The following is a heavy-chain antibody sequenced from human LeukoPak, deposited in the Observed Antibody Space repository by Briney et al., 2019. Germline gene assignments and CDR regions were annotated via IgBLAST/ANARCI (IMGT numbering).Heavy chain of an antibody. CDR2: ISSSSSI. J-gene: IGHJ3*02. V-gene: IGHV3-48*01. Sequence: PGGSLRLSCVGTGFTISNYRMNWVRQAPGKGLEWVSNISSSSSIFYADSVKGRFTISRDNAKNSLDLQMNSLRAEDTAVYYCARETDSAFDIWGQGTMVTVSS. CDR3: ARETDSAFDI. CDR1: GFTISNYR.